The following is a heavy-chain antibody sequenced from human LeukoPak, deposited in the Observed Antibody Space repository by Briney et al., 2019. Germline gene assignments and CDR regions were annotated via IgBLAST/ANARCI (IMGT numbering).Heavy chain of an antibody. CDR2: INHSGST. J-gene: IGHJ6*03. D-gene: IGHD2-15*01. CDR1: GGSFSGYY. CDR3: ARARGPYCSGGSCYAGHYYYYMDV. V-gene: IGHV4-34*01. Sequence: SETLSLTCAVYGGSFSGYYWSWIRQPPGKGLEWIGEINHSGSTNYNQSLKSRVTISVDTSKNQFSLKLSSVTAADTAVYYCARARGPYCSGGSCYAGHYYYYMDVWGKGTTVTVSS.